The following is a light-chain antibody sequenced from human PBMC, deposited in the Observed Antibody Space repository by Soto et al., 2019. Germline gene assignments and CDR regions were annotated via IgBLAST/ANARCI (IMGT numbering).Light chain of an antibody. Sequence: QSALTQPRSVSGSPEQSVTISCTGTSSDVGGYNYVSWYQQHPGKAPKLIIYDVNKRPSGVPDRFSGSKSGNTASLTISGLQAEDEADYYCCSYTGTYTFSFVFGIGTKVTVL. J-gene: IGLJ1*01. CDR1: SSDVGGYNY. CDR3: CSYTGTYTFSFV. V-gene: IGLV2-11*01. CDR2: DVN.